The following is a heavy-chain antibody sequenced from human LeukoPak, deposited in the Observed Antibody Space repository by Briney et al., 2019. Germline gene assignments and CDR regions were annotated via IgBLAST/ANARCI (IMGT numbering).Heavy chain of an antibody. V-gene: IGHV3-21*01. D-gene: IGHD3-10*01. CDR2: ISSSSSYI. J-gene: IGHJ4*02. CDR3: ARDNYGSGSPTRSFDY. Sequence: GGSLRLSCAASGFTFSSYSMNWVRQAPGKGLEWVSSISSSSSYIYYADSVKGRFTISRDNAKNSLYLQMNSLRAEDTAVYYCARDNYGSGSPTRSFDYWGQGTLVTVSS. CDR1: GFTFSSYS.